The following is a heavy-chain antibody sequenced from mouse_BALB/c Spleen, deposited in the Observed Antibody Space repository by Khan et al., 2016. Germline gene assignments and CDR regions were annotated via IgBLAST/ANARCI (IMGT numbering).Heavy chain of an antibody. CDR2: IHYSGST. CDR3: ATSTSGYWYYFDY. V-gene: IGHV3-1*02. CDR1: GYSIPSHYS. Sequence: EVHLQESGPDLVKPSQSLSLTCTVTGYSIPSHYSWHWIRHFPGNKLEWMGYIHYSGSTNYNPSLKSRISITRDTSKNQFFLQLNSVTTEDTATYYCATSTSGYWYYFDYWGQGTTLTVSS. D-gene: IGHD3-1*01. J-gene: IGHJ2*01.